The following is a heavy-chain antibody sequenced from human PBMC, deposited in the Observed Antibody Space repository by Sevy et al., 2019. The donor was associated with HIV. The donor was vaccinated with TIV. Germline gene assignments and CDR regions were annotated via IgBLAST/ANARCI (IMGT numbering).Heavy chain of an antibody. CDR3: ARPTPRIAASSAAFFDY. CDR2: INGRGGST. D-gene: IGHD6-13*01. V-gene: IGHV3-23*01. J-gene: IGHJ4*02. Sequence: GESLKISCAASGFTFSSFAMSWVRQVPGKGLEWVSSINGRGGSTYYADSVKGRVTLSRDNSKNTLFLQMDSLRAEDTAIYYCARPTPRIAASSAAFFDYWGQGTLVTVS. CDR1: GFTFSSFA.